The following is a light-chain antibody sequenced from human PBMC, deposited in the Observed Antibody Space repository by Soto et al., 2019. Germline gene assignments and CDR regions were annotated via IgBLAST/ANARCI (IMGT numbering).Light chain of an antibody. CDR3: GTWDSTLSAYV. Sequence: QSVLTQRPSVSAAPGQKVTISCSGSTLNIGNNFVSWCQQLPGTAPKVLIYDNNQRPSGIPDRFSASKPGTSATLVITGLQTGDEAVYYCGTWDSTLSAYVFGTGTKVTVL. CDR1: TLNIGNNF. CDR2: DNN. V-gene: IGLV1-51*01. J-gene: IGLJ1*01.